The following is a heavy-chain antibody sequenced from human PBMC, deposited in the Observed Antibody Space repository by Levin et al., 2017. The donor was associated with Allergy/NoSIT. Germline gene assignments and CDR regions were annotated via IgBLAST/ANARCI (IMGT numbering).Heavy chain of an antibody. D-gene: IGHD3-3*01. V-gene: IGHV3-23*01. J-gene: IGHJ4*02. Sequence: GGSLRLSCAASGFTFSSYAMSWVRQAPGKGLEWVSAISGSGGSTYYADSVKGRFTISRDNSKNTLYLQMNSLRAEDTAVYYCAKTDYDFWSGYYPTFDYWGQGTLVTVSS. CDR1: GFTFSSYA. CDR2: ISGSGGST. CDR3: AKTDYDFWSGYYPTFDY.